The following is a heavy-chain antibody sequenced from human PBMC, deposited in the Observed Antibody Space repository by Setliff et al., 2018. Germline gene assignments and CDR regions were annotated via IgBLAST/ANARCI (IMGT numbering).Heavy chain of an antibody. CDR3: TRVSADYHGSGSLDF. CDR1: GFTFSNHW. CDR2: IKQDGSDK. D-gene: IGHD3-10*01. J-gene: IGHJ4*02. Sequence: PGGSLRLSCAASGFTFSNHWMTWVRQAPGKGLEWVANIKQDGSDKYYVDSVKGRFTVSRDNAGRSVFLQMDSLRAEDTAVYYCTRVSADYHGSGSLDFWGQGTLVTAPQ. V-gene: IGHV3-7*03.